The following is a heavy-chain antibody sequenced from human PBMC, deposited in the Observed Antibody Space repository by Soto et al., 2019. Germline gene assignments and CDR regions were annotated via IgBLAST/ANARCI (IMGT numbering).Heavy chain of an antibody. CDR2: ISSSGDST. V-gene: IGHV3-23*01. D-gene: IGHD2-2*01. Sequence: EVQLLESGGGLVQPGGSLRLSCAASGITFSTYAMNWVRQAPGKGLEWVSAISSSGDSTFYAGSVKGRFAISRDNSRNTFYLQMNSLRVEDTAVYYCAKGAGASSYAPLDYWGQGTLVTVSP. CDR3: AKGAGASSYAPLDY. J-gene: IGHJ4*02. CDR1: GITFSTYA.